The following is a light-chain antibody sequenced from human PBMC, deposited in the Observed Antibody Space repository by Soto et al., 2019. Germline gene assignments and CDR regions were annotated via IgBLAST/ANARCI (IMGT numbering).Light chain of an antibody. CDR3: SSYTSSSTLV. CDR1: SSDVGGYNY. CDR2: EVS. V-gene: IGLV2-14*01. Sequence: QSALTQPASVSGSPGQSITISCSGTSSDVGGYNYVSWHQQHPGKAPKLMIYEVSSRPSGVSNRFSGSKSGNTASLTISGLQAEDEADYYCSSYTSSSTLVFGRGTKLTVL. J-gene: IGLJ2*01.